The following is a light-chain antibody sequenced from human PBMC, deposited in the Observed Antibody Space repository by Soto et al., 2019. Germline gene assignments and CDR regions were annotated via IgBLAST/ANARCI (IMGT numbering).Light chain of an antibody. V-gene: IGLV2-11*01. Sequence: QSVLTQPRSVSGSPGQSVTISCTGTSSDVGGYNYVSWYQQHPGKAPKLMIYDVSKRPSGVPDRFSGSKSGNTASLTISGLQAEDEADYYCCSYAGSGAGVFGTGTKLTVL. CDR3: CSYAGSGAGV. CDR1: SSDVGGYNY. CDR2: DVS. J-gene: IGLJ1*01.